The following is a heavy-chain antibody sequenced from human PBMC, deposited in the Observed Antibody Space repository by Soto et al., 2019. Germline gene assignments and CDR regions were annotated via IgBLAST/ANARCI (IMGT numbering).Heavy chain of an antibody. V-gene: IGHV4-39*01. CDR2: IYYSGST. D-gene: IGHD2-2*02. CDR1: GGSLSSSSYY. J-gene: IGHJ6*03. Sequence: ASETLSPTCPVSGGSLSSSSYYWGWVRQPPRKGLGWIGGIYYSGSTYYNPSLKSRVTISVDTSKNQFSLKLSSVTAADTAVYYCARLTKYCSSTSCYNRYYYYYYYMDVWGKGTTVTVSS. CDR3: ARLTKYCSSTSCYNRYYYYYYYMDV.